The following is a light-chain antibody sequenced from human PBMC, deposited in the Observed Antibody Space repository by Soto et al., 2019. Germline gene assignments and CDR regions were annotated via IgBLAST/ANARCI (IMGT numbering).Light chain of an antibody. V-gene: IGKV3-20*01. CDR2: AAS. J-gene: IGKJ5*01. CDR1: QSVSSSY. Sequence: EIVLTQSPATLSLSPGERATLSCRASQSVSSSYLVWHQQKPGQAPRLLIYAASRRATGIPDRFSGSGSGTDFTLTISRLEPEDFAVYYCQQYGSSITFGQGTRLEIK. CDR3: QQYGSSIT.